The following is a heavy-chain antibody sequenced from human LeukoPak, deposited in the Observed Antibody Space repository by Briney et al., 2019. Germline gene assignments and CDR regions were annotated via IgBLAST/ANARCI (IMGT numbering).Heavy chain of an antibody. CDR1: GYTFTGYY. V-gene: IGHV1-69*04. CDR3: AREEYSSGSGDY. CDR2: IIPILGIA. J-gene: IGHJ4*02. Sequence: GASVKVSCKASGYTFTGYYMHWVRQAPGQGLEWMGRIIPILGIANYAQKFQGRVTITADKSTSTAYMELSSLRSEDTAVYYCAREEYSSGSGDYWGQGTLVTVSS. D-gene: IGHD6-19*01.